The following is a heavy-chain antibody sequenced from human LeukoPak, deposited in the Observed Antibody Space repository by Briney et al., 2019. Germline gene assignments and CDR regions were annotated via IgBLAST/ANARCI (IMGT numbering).Heavy chain of an antibody. CDR3: ARCHSSGTYADVVY. CDR2: IYPGDSDT. Sequence: GESLKISCKGSGYSFTSYWIGWVRQIPGKGLEWMAIIYPGDSDTRYSPSFQGQVTISADKSISTAYLQWSSLKASDTVMYYCARCHSSGTYADVVYWGQGTLVTVSS. J-gene: IGHJ4*02. V-gene: IGHV5-51*01. D-gene: IGHD1-26*01. CDR1: GYSFTSYW.